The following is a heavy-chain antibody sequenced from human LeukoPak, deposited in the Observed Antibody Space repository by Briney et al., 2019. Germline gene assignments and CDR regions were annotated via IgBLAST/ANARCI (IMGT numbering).Heavy chain of an antibody. Sequence: SEILSLTCAVYGGSLSGYFWTWVRQPPGKGPEWIEEMSQSGSTNSNPSLKSRVTVSVDTSKNQLSLKLSSVTAADTAVYYCARYLGGGIFDLWGQGTVVTVSA. V-gene: IGHV4-34*01. CDR3: ARYLGGGIFDL. CDR2: MSQSGST. J-gene: IGHJ3*01. D-gene: IGHD3-16*01. CDR1: GGSLSGYF.